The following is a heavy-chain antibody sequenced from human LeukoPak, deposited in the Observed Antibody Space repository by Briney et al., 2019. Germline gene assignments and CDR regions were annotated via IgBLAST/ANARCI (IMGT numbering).Heavy chain of an antibody. Sequence: PGGSLRLSCTGSKFTFSNYGMQWVRQAPGKGLEWVAVVSAHGTTKYYADSVKGRFTISRDNSKNTLYLQMNSLRAEDTAVYYCARDIIAARPDDYWGQGTLVTVSS. CDR3: ARDIIAARPDDY. D-gene: IGHD6-6*01. J-gene: IGHJ4*02. CDR1: KFTFSNYG. CDR2: VSAHGTTK. V-gene: IGHV3-30*03.